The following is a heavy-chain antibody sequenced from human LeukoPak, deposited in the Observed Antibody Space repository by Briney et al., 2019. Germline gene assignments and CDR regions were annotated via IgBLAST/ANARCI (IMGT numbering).Heavy chain of an antibody. Sequence: SETLSLTCSVSGGSINTYYWSWIRQTPGKGLEWIGFIYYTGSTNYNPSLKSRVTMSVDTSKSQFSLKLTSVTAADTALYYCARGADRLDSWGRGTLVTVSS. CDR1: GGSINTYY. J-gene: IGHJ4*02. CDR3: ARGADRLDS. V-gene: IGHV4-59*12. CDR2: IYYTGST.